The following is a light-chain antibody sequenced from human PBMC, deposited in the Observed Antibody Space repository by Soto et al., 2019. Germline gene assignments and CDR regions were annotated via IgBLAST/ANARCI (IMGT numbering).Light chain of an antibody. CDR1: SSDVGGYNY. CDR3: SSYTSSRTYV. CDR2: EVS. Sequence: QSALTQPASVSGSPGQSITISCTGTSSDVGGYNYVSWYQQHPGKAPKLRIYEVSNRPSGVSNRFSGSKSGNTASLTISGLQAEDEADDYCSSYTSSRTYVLGTGTKLTVL. J-gene: IGLJ1*01. V-gene: IGLV2-14*01.